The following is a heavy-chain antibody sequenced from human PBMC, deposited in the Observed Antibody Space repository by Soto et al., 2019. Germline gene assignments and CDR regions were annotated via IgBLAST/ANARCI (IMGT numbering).Heavy chain of an antibody. D-gene: IGHD7-27*01. J-gene: IGHJ4*02. Sequence: SETLSLTCTVSGGSISSYYWSWIRQPPGKGLEWIGYIYYSGSTNYNPSLKSRVTISVDTSKNQFSLKLSSVTAADTAVYYCARRWGRTFAYWGQGTLVTVSS. CDR2: IYYSGST. V-gene: IGHV4-59*08. CDR1: GGSISSYY. CDR3: ARRWGRTFAY.